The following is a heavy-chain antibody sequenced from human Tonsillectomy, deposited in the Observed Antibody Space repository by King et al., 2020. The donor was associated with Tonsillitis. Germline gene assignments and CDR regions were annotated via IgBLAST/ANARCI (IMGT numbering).Heavy chain of an antibody. CDR3: ARVVGIPPNVYY. CDR2: ISYDGSNK. Sequence: VQLVESGGGVVQPGRSLRLSCAASGFTFSSYAMHWVRQAPGKGLEWVAVISYDGSNKYYADSVKGRFTISRDNSKNTLYLQMNSLRAEDTAVYYCARVVGIPPNVYYWGQGTLVTVSS. V-gene: IGHV3-30-3*01. CDR1: GFTFSSYA. J-gene: IGHJ4*02. D-gene: IGHD2-21*01.